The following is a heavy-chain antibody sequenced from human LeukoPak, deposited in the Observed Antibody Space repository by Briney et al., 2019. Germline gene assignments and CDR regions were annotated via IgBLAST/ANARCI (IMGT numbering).Heavy chain of an antibody. CDR2: INHSGST. D-gene: IGHD3-3*01. J-gene: IGHJ4*02. V-gene: IGHV4-34*01. CDR3: ARAEDFWSGYQD. CDR1: GGSFSGYY. Sequence: SETLSLTCAVYGGSFSGYYWSWIRQPTGKGLEWIGEINHSGSTNYNPSLKSRVTISVDTSKNQFSLKLSSVTAADTAVYYCARAEDFWSGYQDWGQGTLVTVSS.